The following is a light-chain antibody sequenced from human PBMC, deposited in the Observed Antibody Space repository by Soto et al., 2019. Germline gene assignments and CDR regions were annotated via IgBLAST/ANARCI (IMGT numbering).Light chain of an antibody. Sequence: IQLTQSPSSLSASVGDRVTITCRASQGISSYLAWYQQEPGKAPKLLIYAASTLQSGVPSRFSGSGSGTDFTLTISSLQPDDFATYYCQRLSHAFGGGTKVDIK. J-gene: IGKJ4*01. CDR1: QGISSY. CDR2: AAS. CDR3: QRLSHA. V-gene: IGKV1-9*01.